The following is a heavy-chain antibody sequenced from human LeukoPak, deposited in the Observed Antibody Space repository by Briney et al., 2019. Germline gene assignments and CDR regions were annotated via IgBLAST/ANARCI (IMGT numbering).Heavy chain of an antibody. V-gene: IGHV1-69*04. CDR3: ARTDPWGYSGYDPSHSYYYGMDV. CDR2: IIPIFGIA. Sequence: ASVKLSCNASGATFSSYAISWSRHAHGQGHELKGRIIPIFGIANYEQKFQGRVTITADKSTSTAYMELSSLRSEDTAVYYCARTDPWGYSGYDPSHSYYYGMDVWGQGTTVTVSS. J-gene: IGHJ6*02. D-gene: IGHD5-12*01. CDR1: GATFSSYA.